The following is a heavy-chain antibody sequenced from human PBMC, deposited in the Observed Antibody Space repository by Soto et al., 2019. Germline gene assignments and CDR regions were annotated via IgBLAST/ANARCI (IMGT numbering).Heavy chain of an antibody. CDR1: GYTFTNFH. Sequence: QVQLVQSGAEVRKPGASVKVSCKASGYTFTNFHFNWVRQATGQGPEWIGWMNPYSGDTGYAQNVQGSVTMTRDTSINTAYMEMTSLTSDDTAVYYCARGSPGPVDHWGQGTPVTVSS. CDR3: ARGSPGPVDH. D-gene: IGHD3-10*01. CDR2: MNPYSGDT. J-gene: IGHJ4*02. V-gene: IGHV1-8*02.